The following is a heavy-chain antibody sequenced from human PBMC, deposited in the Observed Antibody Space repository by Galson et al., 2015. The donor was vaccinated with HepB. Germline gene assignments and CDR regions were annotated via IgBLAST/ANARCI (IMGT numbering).Heavy chain of an antibody. D-gene: IGHD2-2*01. Sequence: CAISGDSVSRNSAVWNWIRQSPSRGLEWLGRTYYRSQWYNDYAVSVKSRITINPDTSKNQFSLQLNSVTPEDTAVYYCARELYAVPRYFYNMDVWGQGTTVTVSS. CDR3: ARELYAVPRYFYNMDV. CDR2: TYYRSQWYN. CDR1: GDSVSRNSAV. J-gene: IGHJ6*02. V-gene: IGHV6-1*01.